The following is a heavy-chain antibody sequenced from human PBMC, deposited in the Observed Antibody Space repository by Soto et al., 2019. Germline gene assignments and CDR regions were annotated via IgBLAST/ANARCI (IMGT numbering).Heavy chain of an antibody. D-gene: IGHD3-16*01. V-gene: IGHV3-30*02. Sequence: GGSLRLSCAASGFTFSSYGMHWVRQAPGKGLEWVAVIWYDGSNKYYADSVKGRFTISRDNAKNSLYLQMNSLRPEDTALYYCAKARLWGGDGYNSYYYNAMDVWGQGTTVTVSS. CDR2: IWYDGSNK. CDR3: AKARLWGGDGYNSYYYNAMDV. J-gene: IGHJ6*02. CDR1: GFTFSSYG.